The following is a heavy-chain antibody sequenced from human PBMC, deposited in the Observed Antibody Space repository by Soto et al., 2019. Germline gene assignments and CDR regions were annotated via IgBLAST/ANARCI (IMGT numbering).Heavy chain of an antibody. CDR1: GFTFSDYY. CDR2: ISSSSSYT. Sequence: GGSLRLSCAASGFTFSDYYMSWIRQAPGKGLEWVSYISSSSSYTNYADSVKGRFTISRDNAKNSLYLQMNSLRAEDTAVYYCARYSSGYDEGFDYWGQGTLVTVSS. D-gene: IGHD3-22*01. J-gene: IGHJ4*02. CDR3: ARYSSGYDEGFDY. V-gene: IGHV3-11*06.